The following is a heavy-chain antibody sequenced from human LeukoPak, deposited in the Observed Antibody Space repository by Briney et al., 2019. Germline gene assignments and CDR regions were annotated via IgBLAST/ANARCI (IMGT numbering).Heavy chain of an antibody. V-gene: IGHV3-30*02. J-gene: IGHJ4*01. CDR1: GFTFSSYG. CDR3: ASEGRYNWNAEEYYFDY. CDR2: IRYDGSNK. Sequence: GGSLRLSCAASGFTFSSYGMHWVRQAPGKGLEWVAFIRYDGSNKYYADSVKGRFTISRDNSKNTLYLQMNSLRAEDTAVYYCASEGRYNWNAEEYYFDYWGPGTLVTVSS. D-gene: IGHD1-1*01.